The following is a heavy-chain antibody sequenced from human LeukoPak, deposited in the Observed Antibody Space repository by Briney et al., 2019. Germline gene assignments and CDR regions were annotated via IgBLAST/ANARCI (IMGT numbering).Heavy chain of an antibody. D-gene: IGHD3-10*01. J-gene: IGHJ4*02. Sequence: GASVKVSCKASGYTFTGYYMHWVRQAPGQGLEWMGWINPNSGGTNYAQEFQGRVTMTRDTSISTAYMELSRLRSDDTAVYYCARVSFMVRGYDYWGQGTLVTVSS. V-gene: IGHV1-2*02. CDR1: GYTFTGYY. CDR3: ARVSFMVRGYDY. CDR2: INPNSGGT.